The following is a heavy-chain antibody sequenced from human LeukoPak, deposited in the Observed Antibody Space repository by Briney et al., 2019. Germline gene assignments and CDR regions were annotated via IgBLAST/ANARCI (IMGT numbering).Heavy chain of an antibody. CDR1: GGSISSYY. CDR2: IYYSGST. D-gene: IGHD6-19*01. J-gene: IGHJ3*02. V-gene: IGHV4-59*01. Sequence: SETLSLTCTVSGGSISSYYWSWIRQPPGKGLEWIGYIYYSGSTNYNPSLKSRVTIPVDTSKNQFSLKLSSVTAADTAVYYCARATDGSGWYGGAFDIWGQGTMVTVSS. CDR3: ARATDGSGWYGGAFDI.